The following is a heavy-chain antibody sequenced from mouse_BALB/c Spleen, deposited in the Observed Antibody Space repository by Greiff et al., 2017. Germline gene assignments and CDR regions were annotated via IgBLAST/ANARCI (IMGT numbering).Heavy chain of an antibody. D-gene: IGHD1-2*01. J-gene: IGHJ4*01. CDR1: GYTFTSYW. V-gene: IGHV1S22*01. CDR2: IYPGSGST. Sequence: LQQPGSELVRPGASVKLSCKASGYTFTSYWMHWVKQRHGQGLEWIGNIYPGSGSTNYDEKFKSKGTLTVDTSSSTAYMHLSSLTSEDSAVYYCTREGGYSYAMDYWGQGTSVTVSS. CDR3: TREGGYSYAMDY.